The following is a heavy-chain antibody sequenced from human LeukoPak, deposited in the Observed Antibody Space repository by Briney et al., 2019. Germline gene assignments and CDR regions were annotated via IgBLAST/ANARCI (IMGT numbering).Heavy chain of an antibody. CDR2: FDPGDDET. Sequence: ASVNVSCKVSGYTLTELSMHWVRQAPGKGLEWMGGFDPGDDETIYAQKFQGRVTMTEDTSTDTAYMELSSLRSEDTAVYYCAIVMPSGYYFGWFDPWGQGTLVTVSS. V-gene: IGHV1-24*01. CDR3: AIVMPSGYYFGWFDP. D-gene: IGHD3-22*01. J-gene: IGHJ5*02. CDR1: GYTLTELS.